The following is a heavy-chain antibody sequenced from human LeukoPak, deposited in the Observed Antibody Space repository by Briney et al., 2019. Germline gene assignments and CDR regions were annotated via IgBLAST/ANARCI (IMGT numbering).Heavy chain of an antibody. CDR2: ISAYNGNT. Sequence: ASVKVSCKASGYTFTSYGISWVRQAPGQGLEWMGWISAYNGNTNYAQKLQGRVTMTTDTSTSTAYMELRSLRSDDTAVYYCARDGAGPTYYYYMDVWGKGTTVTVSS. D-gene: IGHD1-1*01. J-gene: IGHJ6*03. V-gene: IGHV1-18*01. CDR3: ARDGAGPTYYYYMDV. CDR1: GYTFTSYG.